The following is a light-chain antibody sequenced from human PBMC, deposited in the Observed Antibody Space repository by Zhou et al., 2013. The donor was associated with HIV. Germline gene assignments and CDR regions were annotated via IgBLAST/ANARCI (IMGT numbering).Light chain of an antibody. CDR2: AAS. CDR3: QQRSNWPIFT. J-gene: IGKJ3*01. Sequence: EIVLTQSPATLSLSPGDRATLSCRASQSVRSFLAWYQQKPGQAPRLLIYAASSRATGIPVRFSGSGSGTDFTLTISSLEPEDFAVYYCQQRSNWPIFTFGPGTKVDIK. CDR1: QSVRSF. V-gene: IGKV3-11*01.